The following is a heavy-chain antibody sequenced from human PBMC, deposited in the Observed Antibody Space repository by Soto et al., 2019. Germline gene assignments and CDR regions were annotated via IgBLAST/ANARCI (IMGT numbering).Heavy chain of an antibody. CDR1: GGSISSGGYS. CDR3: ARGSGLPPFFDY. D-gene: IGHD6-19*01. Sequence: SETLSLTCAVSGGSISSGGYSWSWIRQPPGKGLEWIGYIYHSGSTYYNPSLKSRVTISVDRSKNQFSLKLSSVTAADTAVYYCARGSGLPPFFDYWGQGTLVTVSS. J-gene: IGHJ4*02. V-gene: IGHV4-30-2*01. CDR2: IYHSGST.